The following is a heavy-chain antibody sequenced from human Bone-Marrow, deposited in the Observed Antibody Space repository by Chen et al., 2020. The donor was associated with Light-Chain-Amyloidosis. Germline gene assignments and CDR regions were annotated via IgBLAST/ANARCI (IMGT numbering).Heavy chain of an antibody. D-gene: IGHD3-9*01. V-gene: IGHV3-23*04. J-gene: IGHJ3*02. CDR2: ISGGGGSR. CDR1: GFAVSSYA. CDR3: AKDISYDDILPGYPADAFDI. Sequence: EVQLVESGGGLLQRGGSLRLSCAASGFAVSSYAMSWVRQARGKGLEWGATISGGGGSRYSGDSVKGRLSISRDNCKNALFVKVIGLRADVTAVYYCAKDISYDDILPGYPADAFDIWGQGTMVTVSS.